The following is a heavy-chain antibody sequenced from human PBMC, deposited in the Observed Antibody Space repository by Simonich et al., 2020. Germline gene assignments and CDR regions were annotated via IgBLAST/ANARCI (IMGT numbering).Heavy chain of an antibody. Sequence: EVQLVESGGGLVQPGGSLRLSCAASGFTFSSYWMSWVRQAPGKGLELVANKKQNESEKYYVDSVKGRLTISRDNAKNSLYLQMNSLRAEDTAVYYCARDREVYGSGSYYNYWGQGTLVTVSS. D-gene: IGHD3-10*01. CDR1: GFTFSSYW. CDR2: KKQNESEK. CDR3: ARDREVYGSGSYYNY. J-gene: IGHJ4*02. V-gene: IGHV3-7*01.